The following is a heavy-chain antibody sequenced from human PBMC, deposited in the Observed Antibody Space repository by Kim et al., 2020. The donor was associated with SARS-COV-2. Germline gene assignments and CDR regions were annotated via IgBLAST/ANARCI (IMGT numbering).Heavy chain of an antibody. V-gene: IGHV3-7*01. J-gene: IGHJ5*02. Sequence: YVNYVKGRLTISRDNAKNSLYLQMKRLRAEDTAVYYCARDFSRGEWLAPWGQGTLVTVSS. CDR3: ARDFSRGEWLAP. D-gene: IGHD3-16*01.